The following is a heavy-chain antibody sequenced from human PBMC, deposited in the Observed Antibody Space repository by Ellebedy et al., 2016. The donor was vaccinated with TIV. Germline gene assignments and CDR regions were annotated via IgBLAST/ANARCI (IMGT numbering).Heavy chain of an antibody. J-gene: IGHJ4*02. CDR1: GYTFTGYY. D-gene: IGHD1-14*01. CDR2: INPNSGGT. V-gene: IGHV1-2*02. CDR3: ARPHQIGTWVY. Sequence: AASVKVSCKASGYTFTGYYMHWVRQAPGQGLEWMGWINPNSGGTNYAQKFQGRVTMTRDTSISTAYMELSRLRSDATAVYYCARPHQIGTWVYWGQGTLVTVSS.